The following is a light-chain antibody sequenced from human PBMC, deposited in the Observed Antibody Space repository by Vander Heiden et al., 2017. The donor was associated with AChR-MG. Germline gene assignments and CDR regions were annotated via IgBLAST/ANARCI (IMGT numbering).Light chain of an antibody. CDR3: QVWDSTSDPLV. Sequence: SYALTQPPSVSVAPGRTARITCGGNNIGSKSVHWYQQKPGQAPLLVIYYDSDRPSGVPERFSVSNSGNTATLTISRVEDGDEADYYCQVWDSTSDPLVFGGGTKLTVL. CDR2: YDS. V-gene: IGLV3-21*04. CDR1: NIGSKS. J-gene: IGLJ3*02.